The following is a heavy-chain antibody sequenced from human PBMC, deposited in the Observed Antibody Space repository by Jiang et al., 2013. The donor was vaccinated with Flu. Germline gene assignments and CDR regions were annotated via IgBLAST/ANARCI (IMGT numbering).Heavy chain of an antibody. CDR3: ARMGRRGYDLDY. D-gene: IGHD5-12*01. CDR2: IYYSGST. CDR1: SISSYY. J-gene: IGHJ4*02. Sequence: SISSYYWSWIRQPPGKGLEWIGYIYYSGSTNYNPSLKSRVTISVDTSKNQFSLKLSSVTAADTAVYYCARMGRRGYDLDYWGQGTLVTVSS. V-gene: IGHV4-59*01.